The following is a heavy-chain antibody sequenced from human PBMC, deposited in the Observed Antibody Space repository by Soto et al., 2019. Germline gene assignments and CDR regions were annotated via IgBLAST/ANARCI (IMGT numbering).Heavy chain of an antibody. CDR1: GFTFSYHW. V-gene: IGHV3-74*02. D-gene: IGHD6-13*01. CDR2: IDSDGTST. J-gene: IGHJ4*02. CDR3: AKIAATGVDY. Sequence: EMQLVESGGGLVQPGGSLRLSCVASGFTFSYHWMHWVRQAPGKGLVWVSRIDSDGTSTNYADSVMGRVTISRDNAKNTLYLQMNNLRVEDTAVYYCAKIAATGVDYWGRGTLVTVSS.